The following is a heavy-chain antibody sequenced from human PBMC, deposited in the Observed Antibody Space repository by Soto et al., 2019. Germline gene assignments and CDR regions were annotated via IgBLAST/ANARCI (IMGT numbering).Heavy chain of an antibody. D-gene: IGHD3-10*01. J-gene: IGHJ4*02. V-gene: IGHV1-2*02. CDR3: AREITYGGGSFSLGL. CDR2: INPNNGGT. Sequence: ASVKASCKTSGYFFTSYYIHWVRQAPGQGLEWVGWINPNNGGTNSAQKFQGRVTMTSDTSISTAYVEMSRLRSDDTALYYCAREITYGGGSFSLGLWGQGALVTVSS. CDR1: GYFFTSYY.